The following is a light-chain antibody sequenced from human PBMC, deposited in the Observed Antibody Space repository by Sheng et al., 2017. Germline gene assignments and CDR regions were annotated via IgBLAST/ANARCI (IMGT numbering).Light chain of an antibody. J-gene: IGLJ2*01. CDR1: KLGDTY. CDR2: QDN. V-gene: IGLV3-1*01. Sequence: SYELTQSPSLSVSPGQTASITCSGDKLGDTYACWYQQKPGQSPVLVISQDNKRPSGIPERFAGSKSGDTATLTISGTQAMDEAAYYCQAWDKSTETVVFGGGTKVDRP. CDR3: QAWDKSTETVV.